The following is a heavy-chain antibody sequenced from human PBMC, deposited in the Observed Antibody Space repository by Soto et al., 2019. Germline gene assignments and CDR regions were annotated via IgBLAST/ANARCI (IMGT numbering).Heavy chain of an antibody. D-gene: IGHD3-10*01. V-gene: IGHV3-30*18. J-gene: IGHJ3*01. CDR1: GFSFSDFG. Sequence: QVQLVESGGGVVQPGRSLRLSCAGSGFSFSDFGMHWVRQAPGPGLEWVAVISYDGSNTNYADSVKGRFTISRDTSKNMLFLQMSSLRDEDTAVYYCAKWFGELFDGFDVWGQGTMVTVST. CDR2: ISYDGSNT. CDR3: AKWFGELFDGFDV.